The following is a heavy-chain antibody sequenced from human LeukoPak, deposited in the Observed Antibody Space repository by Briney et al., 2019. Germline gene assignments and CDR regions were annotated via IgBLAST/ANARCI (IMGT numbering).Heavy chain of an antibody. CDR1: GDSFSSGGFF. J-gene: IGHJ5*02. CDR2: VYYSGPA. Sequence: SQTLSLTCTVSGDSFSSGGFFWNWIRQLPGKGLEWIAYVYYSGPAYYNPSLKSRVSISVDASKNQFSLQLTSVTAAVAAVYFCARGFYDGSAYFPFDPWGQGTLVSVSS. D-gene: IGHD3-22*01. CDR3: ARGFYDGSAYFPFDP. V-gene: IGHV4-31*03.